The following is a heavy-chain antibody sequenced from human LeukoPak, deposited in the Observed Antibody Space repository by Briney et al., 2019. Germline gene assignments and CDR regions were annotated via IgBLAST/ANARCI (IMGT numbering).Heavy chain of an antibody. Sequence: TGRSLRLSCAASGLTFSSHAMHWVRQAPGKGLEYVSAIVSNGGNTYYADSVRGRFTISRDDSKDTVYLQMGSLRPEDTAVYYCARGGYYAASDIWGQGALVTVSS. D-gene: IGHD3-3*01. J-gene: IGHJ4*02. V-gene: IGHV3-64*02. CDR3: ARGGYYAASDI. CDR2: IVSNGGNT. CDR1: GLTFSSHA.